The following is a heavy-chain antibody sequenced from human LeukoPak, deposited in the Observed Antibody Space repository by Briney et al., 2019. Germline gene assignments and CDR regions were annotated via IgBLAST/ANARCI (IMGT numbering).Heavy chain of an antibody. Sequence: PGGSLRLSCAASGFTFSSYSMNWVRQAPGKGLEWVSYISSSSSTIYYADSVKGRFTISRDNAKNSLYLQMNSLRAEDTAVYYCARTRKMNYYYYMDVWGKGTTVTVSS. CDR2: ISSSSSTI. CDR1: GFTFSSYS. J-gene: IGHJ6*03. CDR3: ARTRKMNYYYYMDV. V-gene: IGHV3-48*04.